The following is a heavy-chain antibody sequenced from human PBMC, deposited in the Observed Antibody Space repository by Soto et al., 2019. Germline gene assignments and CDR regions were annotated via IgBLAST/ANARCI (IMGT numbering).Heavy chain of an antibody. Sequence: GGSLRLSCAASGFTVSSNYMSWVRQAPGKGLEWVSVIYSGGSTYYADSVKGRFTISRHNSKNTLYLQMNSLRAEDTAVYYCATHYGDYGAVAFDIWGQGTMVTVSS. CDR1: GFTVSSNY. D-gene: IGHD4-17*01. CDR2: IYSGGST. CDR3: ATHYGDYGAVAFDI. V-gene: IGHV3-53*04. J-gene: IGHJ3*02.